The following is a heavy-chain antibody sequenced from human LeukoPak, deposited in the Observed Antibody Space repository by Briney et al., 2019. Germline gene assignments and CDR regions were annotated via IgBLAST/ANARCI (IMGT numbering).Heavy chain of an antibody. CDR3: ARGEYYYFSASYSGFDF. CDR1: GGSLSNYY. D-gene: IGHD3-10*01. CDR2: ISYSGST. V-gene: IGHV4-59*01. Sequence: SETLSLTCTVSGGSLSNYYWSWLRQSPGKGLEWIGYISYSGSTNYNPSLKSRVTMSLDTPKTQFSLKLISVTAADTAVYYCARGEYYYFSASYSGFDFWGRGVLVLVSS. J-gene: IGHJ4*02.